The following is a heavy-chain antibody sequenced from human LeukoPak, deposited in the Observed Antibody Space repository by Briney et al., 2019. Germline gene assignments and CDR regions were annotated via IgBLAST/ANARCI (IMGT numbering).Heavy chain of an antibody. J-gene: IGHJ4*02. CDR2: ISYDGSNK. CDR3: ARDVGEYCSSTNCYASHY. D-gene: IGHD2-2*01. CDR1: GSTFSSYG. V-gene: IGHV3-30*03. Sequence: GGSLRLSCAASGSTFSSYGMSWVRQAPGKGLEWVAVISYDGSNKYYADSVKGRFTISRDNSKNTLYLQMNSLRAEDTAVYYCARDVGEYCSSTNCYASHYWGQGTLVTVSS.